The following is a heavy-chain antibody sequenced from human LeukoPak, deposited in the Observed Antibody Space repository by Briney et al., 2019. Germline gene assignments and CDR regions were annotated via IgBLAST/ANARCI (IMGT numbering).Heavy chain of an antibody. CDR3: AKSPTAMVTFFGY. J-gene: IGHJ4*02. CDR2: ISGSGGST. V-gene: IGHV3-23*01. CDR1: GFTFSSYA. Sequence: PGGSLGLSCAASGFTFSSYAMSWVRQAPGKGLEWVSAISGSGGSTYYADSVKGRFTISRDNSKNTLYLQMNSLRAEDTAVYYCAKSPTAMVTFFGYWGQGTLVTVSS. D-gene: IGHD5-18*01.